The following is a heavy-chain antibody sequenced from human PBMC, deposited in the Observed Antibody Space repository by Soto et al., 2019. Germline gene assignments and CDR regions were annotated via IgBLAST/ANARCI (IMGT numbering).Heavy chain of an antibody. J-gene: IGHJ4*02. CDR3: ARQPTRGAYCGGDCYSGYFDY. D-gene: IGHD2-21*02. CDR1: GGSISSGGYY. V-gene: IGHV4-31*03. Sequence: QVQLQESGPGLVKPSQTLSLTCTVSGGSISSGGYYWSWIRQHPGKGLEWIGYIYYSGSTYYNPSLKSRVTISVDTSKNQFSLKLSSVTAADTAVYYCARQPTRGAYCGGDCYSGYFDYWGQGTLVTVSS. CDR2: IYYSGST.